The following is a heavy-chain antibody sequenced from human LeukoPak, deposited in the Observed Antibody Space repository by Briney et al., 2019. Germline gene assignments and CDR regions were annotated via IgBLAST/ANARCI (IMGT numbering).Heavy chain of an antibody. Sequence: SETLSLTCTVSGGSISSGDYYWSWIRQPPGKGLEWIGYIYYSGSTNYNPSLKSRVTISVDTSKNQFSLKLSSVTAADTAVYYCARGLAAAYTSWGQGTLVTVSS. CDR1: GGSISSGDYY. CDR2: IYYSGST. CDR3: ARGLAAAYTS. V-gene: IGHV4-30-4*01. J-gene: IGHJ5*02. D-gene: IGHD6-13*01.